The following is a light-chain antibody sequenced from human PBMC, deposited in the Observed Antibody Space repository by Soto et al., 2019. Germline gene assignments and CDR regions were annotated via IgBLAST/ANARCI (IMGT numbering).Light chain of an antibody. CDR1: SSDVGAYNY. CDR3: SSYTSTSTLEV. V-gene: IGLV2-14*01. CDR2: DVS. J-gene: IGLJ1*01. Sequence: QSALTQPASVSGSPGQSITISCTGTSSDVGAYNYVSWFQQHPDKAPKLMIYDVSNRPSGVSNRFSGSKSGNTASLTISGLQAEDEADYYCSSYTSTSTLEVFGTGTKVTVL.